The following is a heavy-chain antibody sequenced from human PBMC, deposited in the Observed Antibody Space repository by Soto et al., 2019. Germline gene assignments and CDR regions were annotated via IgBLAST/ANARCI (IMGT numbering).Heavy chain of an antibody. D-gene: IGHD3-16*01. CDR1: GGLFSSFA. V-gene: IGHV1-69*01. CDR3: ARGGGPYVWFNEF. J-gene: IGHJ4*02. Sequence: KVSCKDAGGLFSSFAISWVRQAPGQGLEWMGGIIPVFGTTNYAQKFQGRVTITADESTSTAYMELSSLTSDDTAMYYCARGGGPYVWFNEFWGQGTQVTVSS. CDR2: IIPVFGTT.